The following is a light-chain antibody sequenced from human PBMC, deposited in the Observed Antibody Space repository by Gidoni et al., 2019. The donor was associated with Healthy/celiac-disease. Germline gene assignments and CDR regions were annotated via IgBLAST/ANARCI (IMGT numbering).Light chain of an antibody. CDR3: SSYAGSNNL. Sequence: QSPLPQPPSASGSPGQSVTISCTGTSSDVGGYNYVSWYQQHPGKAPKLMIYEVSKRPSGVPDRFSGSKSGNTASLTVSGLQAEDEADYYCSSYAGSNNLFGGGTKLTVL. CDR2: EVS. J-gene: IGLJ2*01. V-gene: IGLV2-8*01. CDR1: SSDVGGYNY.